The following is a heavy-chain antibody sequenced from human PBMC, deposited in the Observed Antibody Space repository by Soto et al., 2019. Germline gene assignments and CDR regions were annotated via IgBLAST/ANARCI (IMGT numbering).Heavy chain of an antibody. CDR3: ARHIAVSGTRGFDH. CDR1: GGSITSNW. CDR2: IFATGSA. J-gene: IGHJ4*02. Sequence: QVQLQESGPGLMKPSGTLSLTCAVSGGSITSNWWSWVRQPPGKGLVWIAEIFATGSANYNPSLMRRLTISMDKSRSHLSLTLNSVTAAYTAVYYCARHIAVSGTRGFDHWGQGTLVTVSS. D-gene: IGHD2-21*01. V-gene: IGHV4-4*02.